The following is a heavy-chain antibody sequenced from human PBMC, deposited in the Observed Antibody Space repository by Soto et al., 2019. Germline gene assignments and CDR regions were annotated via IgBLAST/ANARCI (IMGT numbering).Heavy chain of an antibody. J-gene: IGHJ4*02. V-gene: IGHV3-23*01. Sequence: GGSLRLSCAASGFTFSSYAMSWVRQAPGKGLEWVSAISGSGGSTYYADSVKGRFTISRDNSKNTLYLQMNSLRAEDTAVYYCAKDRPTRIVVVPAALFDYWGQGTLVTVSS. D-gene: IGHD2-2*01. CDR1: GFTFSSYA. CDR2: ISGSGGST. CDR3: AKDRPTRIVVVPAALFDY.